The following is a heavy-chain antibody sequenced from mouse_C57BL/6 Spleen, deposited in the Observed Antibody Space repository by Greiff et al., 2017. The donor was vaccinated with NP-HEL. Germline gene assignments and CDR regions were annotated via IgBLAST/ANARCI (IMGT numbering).Heavy chain of an antibody. CDR2: IYPGSGST. Sequence: QVQLQQPGAELVKPGASVKLSCTASGYTFTSYWITWVQQRPGQGLEWIGAIYPGSGSTNYNEKFKSKATLTVDTSSSTAYLQLSSLTSEDSAVYYCATDDDGSSYGYFDVWGTGTTVTVSA. CDR1: GYTFTSYW. D-gene: IGHD1-1*01. V-gene: IGHV1-55*01. CDR3: ATDDDGSSYGYFDV. J-gene: IGHJ1*03.